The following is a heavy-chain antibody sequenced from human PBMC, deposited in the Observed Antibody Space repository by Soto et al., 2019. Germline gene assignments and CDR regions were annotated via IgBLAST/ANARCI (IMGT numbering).Heavy chain of an antibody. CDR2: IYYSGST. Sequence: QVQLQESGPGLVKPSQTLSLTCTVSGGSISSGGYYWSWIRQHPGKGLEWIGYIYYSGSTYYNPSLKSRVTISVDTSKNQCSLKLSSVTAADTAVYYCARDFQGAAAGHNWFDPWGQGTLVTVSS. J-gene: IGHJ5*02. V-gene: IGHV4-31*03. CDR3: ARDFQGAAAGHNWFDP. D-gene: IGHD6-13*01. CDR1: GGSISSGGYY.